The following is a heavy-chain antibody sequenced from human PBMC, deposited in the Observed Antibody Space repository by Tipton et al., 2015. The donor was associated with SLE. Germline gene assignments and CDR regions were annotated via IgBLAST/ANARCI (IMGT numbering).Heavy chain of an antibody. CDR3: ARSRGYSYGDGWIDP. J-gene: IGHJ5*02. D-gene: IGHD5-18*01. CDR2: IDYSGST. V-gene: IGHV4-61*08. Sequence: TLSLTCTVSGGSISSGGYSWSWIRQPPGKGLEWIGYIDYSGSTNYNPSLKSRVTISLDTSKNQFSLKLSSVTAADTAVYYCARSRGYSYGDGWIDPWGQGTLVTVSS. CDR1: GGSISSGGYS.